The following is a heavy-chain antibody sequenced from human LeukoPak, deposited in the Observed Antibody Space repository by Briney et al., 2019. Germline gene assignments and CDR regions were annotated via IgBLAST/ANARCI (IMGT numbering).Heavy chain of an antibody. J-gene: IGHJ4*02. V-gene: IGHV3-30*02. D-gene: IGHD6-6*01. CDR1: GFTFSSYG. CDR3: AKDKRGGIAAHHFDY. CDR2: IRYDGSNK. Sequence: GGFLRLSCAASGFTFSSYGMHWVRQAPGKGLEWVAFIRYDGSNKYYADSVKGRFTISRDNSKNTLYLQMNSLRAEDTAVYYCAKDKRGGIAAHHFDYWGQGTLVTVSS.